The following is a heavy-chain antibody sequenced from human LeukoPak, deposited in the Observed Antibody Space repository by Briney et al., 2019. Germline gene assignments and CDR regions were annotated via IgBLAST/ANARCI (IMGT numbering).Heavy chain of an antibody. CDR3: GCSGGSSPGY. J-gene: IGHJ4*02. Sequence: PGGSLRLSCAAFGFTFSSFEMNWIRQAPGKGLEWVSYMSSRGRAISYADSVKGRFTISRDNAKNTLYLQMNSLRAEDTAVYYCGCSGGSSPGYWGPGTLAIVSS. CDR2: MSSRGRAI. D-gene: IGHD2-15*01. V-gene: IGHV3-48*03. CDR1: GFTFSSFE.